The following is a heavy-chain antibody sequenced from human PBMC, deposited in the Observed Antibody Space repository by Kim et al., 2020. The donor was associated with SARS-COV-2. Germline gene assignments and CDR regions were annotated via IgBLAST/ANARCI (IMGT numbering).Heavy chain of an antibody. V-gene: IGHV1-46*01. CDR3: ARESSGDYVWGSYRPSVNWFDP. J-gene: IGHJ5*02. Sequence: ASVKVSCKASGYTFTSYYMHWVRQAPGQGLEWMGIINPSGGSTSYAQKFQGRVTMTRDTSTSTVYMELSSLRSEDTAVYYCARESSGDYVWGSYRPSVNWFDPWGQGTLVTVSS. CDR1: GYTFTSYY. D-gene: IGHD3-16*02. CDR2: INPSGGST.